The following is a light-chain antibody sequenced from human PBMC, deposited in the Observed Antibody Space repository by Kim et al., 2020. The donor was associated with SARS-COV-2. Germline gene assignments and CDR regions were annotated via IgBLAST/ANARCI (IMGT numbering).Light chain of an antibody. CDR3: QSPDKGGTVV. Sequence: SYELTQPPSVSVSPGHPARIACSGDAWPNRYSFWYLQKPGQAPVLLIYKDTKGASGIPERFSGSSTGTTATLTIGGVRAEDEGDYYCQSPDKGGTVVFGG. V-gene: IGLV3-25*03. CDR2: KDT. J-gene: IGLJ2*01. CDR1: AWPNRY.